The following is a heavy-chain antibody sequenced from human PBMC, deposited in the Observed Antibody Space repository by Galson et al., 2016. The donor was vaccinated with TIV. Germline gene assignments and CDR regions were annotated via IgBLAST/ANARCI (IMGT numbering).Heavy chain of an antibody. D-gene: IGHD6-6*01. J-gene: IGHJ4*02. CDR2: ITPILGMT. Sequence: SVKVSCKASGGTFTNYAFSWVRQAPGQGLEWMGRITPILGMTNYAQKFQGRVTITADTSTNTAYMELGSLRSEDTAIYYCARAGVGAARDGGDYWGQGTLVTVSS. CDR3: ARAGVGAARDGGDY. CDR1: GGTFTNYA. V-gene: IGHV1-69*04.